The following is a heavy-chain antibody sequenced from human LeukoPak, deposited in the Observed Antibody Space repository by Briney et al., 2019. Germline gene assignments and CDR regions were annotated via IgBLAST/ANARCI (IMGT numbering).Heavy chain of an antibody. V-gene: IGHV3-43*02. CDR3: AKDVSGSIDC. D-gene: IGHD5/OR15-5a*01. J-gene: IGHJ4*02. CDR1: GFIFSDYN. CDR2: ISGDGGRT. Sequence: PGGSLRLSCAASGFIFSDYNMHWVRQVPGKGLEWVSIISGDGGRTSYADSVKGRVTISRDNSKNSLYLQMNSLRTEDTAFYYCAKDVSGSIDCWGQGTLVTVSS.